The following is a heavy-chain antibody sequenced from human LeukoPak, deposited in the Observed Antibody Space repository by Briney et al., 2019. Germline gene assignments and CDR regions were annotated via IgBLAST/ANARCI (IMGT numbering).Heavy chain of an antibody. CDR3: ARESYHPPYYDFWSGYWHFDY. D-gene: IGHD3-3*01. CDR2: IYAGNGYT. V-gene: IGHV1-3*01. J-gene: IGHJ4*02. Sequence: ASVKVSCKTSGNRFTNIHWVRQAPGQRLEWMGWIYAGNGYTKYSQKFQGRVTISRDTSASTAYMELRSLRSDDTAVYYCARESYHPPYYDFWSGYWHFDYWGQGTLVTVSS. CDR1: GNRFTN.